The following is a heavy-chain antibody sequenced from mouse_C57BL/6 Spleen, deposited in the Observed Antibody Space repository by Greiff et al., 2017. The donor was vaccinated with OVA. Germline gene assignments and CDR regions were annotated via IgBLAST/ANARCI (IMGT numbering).Heavy chain of an antibody. V-gene: IGHV1-55*01. CDR3: ARLYSNYGEGFAY. CDR1: GYTFTSYW. CDR2: IYPGSGST. J-gene: IGHJ3*01. Sequence: QVQLQQPGAELVKPGASVKMSCKASGYTFTSYWITWVKQRPGQGLEWIGDIYPGSGSTNYNEKFKSKATLTVDTSSSTAYMQLSSLTSEDSAVYYCARLYSNYGEGFAYWGQGTLVTVSA. D-gene: IGHD2-5*01.